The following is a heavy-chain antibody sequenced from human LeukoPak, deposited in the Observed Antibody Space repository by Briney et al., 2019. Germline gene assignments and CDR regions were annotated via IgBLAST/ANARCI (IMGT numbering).Heavy chain of an antibody. Sequence: SETLSLTCTVSGGSISSSSYYWGWIRQPPGKGLEWIGYIYYSGSTNYNPSLKSRVTISVDTSKNQFSLKLSSVTAADTAVYYCARGYCSGGSCYSYYYYNYMGVWGKGTTVTVSS. D-gene: IGHD2-15*01. CDR1: GGSISSSSYY. CDR2: IYYSGST. J-gene: IGHJ6*03. CDR3: ARGYCSGGSCYSYYYYNYMGV. V-gene: IGHV4-39*07.